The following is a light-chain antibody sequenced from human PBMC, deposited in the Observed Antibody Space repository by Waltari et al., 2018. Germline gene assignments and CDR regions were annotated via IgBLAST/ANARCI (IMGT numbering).Light chain of an antibody. CDR2: KDN. V-gene: IGLV3-1*01. CDR1: KLGNKY. Sequence: SSEWTQPPSVSVSPGQTANITCSGDKLGNKYACWYQQKPGQSPVLIIYKDNRRPSGIPALFSGSNSGNTATLTITGTQAVDEADYYCLAWDSNTANVFGTGTKVTVL. J-gene: IGLJ1*01. CDR3: LAWDSNTANV.